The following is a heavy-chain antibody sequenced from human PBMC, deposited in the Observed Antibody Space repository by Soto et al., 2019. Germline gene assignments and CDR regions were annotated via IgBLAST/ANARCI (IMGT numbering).Heavy chain of an antibody. Sequence: PSETLSLTCTVSGGSISSSSYYWGWIRQPPGKGLEWIGSIYYSGSTYYNPSLKSRVTISVDTSKNQFSLKLSSVTAADTAVYYCARLTTVTTWFAFDIWGQGTMVT. CDR3: ARLTTVTTWFAFDI. CDR1: GGSISSSSYY. D-gene: IGHD4-17*01. V-gene: IGHV4-39*01. J-gene: IGHJ3*02. CDR2: IYYSGST.